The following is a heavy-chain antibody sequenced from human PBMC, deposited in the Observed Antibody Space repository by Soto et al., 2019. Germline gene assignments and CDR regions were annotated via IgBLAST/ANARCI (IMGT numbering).Heavy chain of an antibody. CDR1: GCTFSSYA. CDR3: ARKDTAMVFAARDDYYGMGI. J-gene: IGHJ6*02. Sequence: GASVKVSCKASGCTFSSYAISWVRQAPGQGLEWMGGIIPIFGTVNYAQKFQGRVTITADESTSTAYMELSSLRSEDTAVYYCARKDTAMVFAARDDYYGMGIWGQGTTVTVSS. V-gene: IGHV1-69*13. D-gene: IGHD5-18*01. CDR2: IIPIFGTV.